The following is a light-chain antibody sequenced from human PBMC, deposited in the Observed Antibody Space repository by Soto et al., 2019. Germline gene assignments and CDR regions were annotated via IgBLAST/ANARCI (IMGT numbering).Light chain of an antibody. CDR3: QQYVISVPWT. Sequence: EIVLTQSPGTLSLSPGERATLSCRASQSVSFSYLAWYQQKPGQAPRLLIYGASSRATGIPDRFSGSGSGTSFSLTISRLVPEVFAAYYCQQYVISVPWTFGQGTTVEIK. V-gene: IGKV3-20*01. CDR1: QSVSFSY. CDR2: GAS. J-gene: IGKJ1*01.